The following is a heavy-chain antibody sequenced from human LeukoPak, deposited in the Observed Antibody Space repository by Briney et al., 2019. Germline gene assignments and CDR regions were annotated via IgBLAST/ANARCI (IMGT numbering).Heavy chain of an antibody. CDR2: MYHNSGAT. Sequence: SETLSLTCTVSGYSITTGYYWAWIRQPPGKGPEWIGSMYHNSGATFYSPSLKSRVTISVDTSKNQLSLKLSSVTAADTAVYYCAREDGSGWPRYNWFDPWGQGTLVTVSS. D-gene: IGHD6-19*01. V-gene: IGHV4-38-2*02. J-gene: IGHJ5*02. CDR1: GYSITTGYY. CDR3: AREDGSGWPRYNWFDP.